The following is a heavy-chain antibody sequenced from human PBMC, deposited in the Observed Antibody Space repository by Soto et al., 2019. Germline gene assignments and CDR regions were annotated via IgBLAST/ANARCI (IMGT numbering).Heavy chain of an antibody. D-gene: IGHD1-7*01. CDR3: AKDRNYPRDQFHN. V-gene: IGHV3-23*01. J-gene: IGHJ4*02. CDR2: ISANGQGI. CDR1: GFTFNNYA. Sequence: PGGSLRLSCAASGFTFNNYAMSWVRQAPGKGLEWLSAISANGQGIYYADSVKGRFIISRDSSKNTVFLHMDSLTAEDTAVYYCAKDRNYPRDQFHNWGQGTLVTVSS.